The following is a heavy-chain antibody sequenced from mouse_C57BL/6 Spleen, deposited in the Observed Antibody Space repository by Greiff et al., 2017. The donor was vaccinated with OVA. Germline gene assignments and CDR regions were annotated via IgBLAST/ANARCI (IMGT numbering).Heavy chain of an antibody. CDR2: INPSTGGT. CDR1: GYSFTGYY. CDR3: ARSFCDGLRFAY. D-gene: IGHD2-3*01. J-gene: IGHJ3*01. V-gene: IGHV1-42*01. Sequence: VQLKESGPELVKPGASVKISCKASGYSFTGYYMNWVKQSPEKSLEWIGEINPSTGGTTYNQKFKAKATLTVDKSSSTAYMQLKSLTSEDSAVYYCARSFCDGLRFAYWGQGTLVTVSA.